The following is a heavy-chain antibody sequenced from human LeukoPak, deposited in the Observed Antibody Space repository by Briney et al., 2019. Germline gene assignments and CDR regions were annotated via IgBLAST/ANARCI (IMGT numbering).Heavy chain of an antibody. CDR2: INDRGST. CDR3: ARVAGSWYYPDY. Sequence: SETLSLTCAVYGGSFSGYYWSWIRQPPGKGLEWIGEINDRGSTNYNPSLKSRLTISVDTSKNQFSLNLRSVTAADTAVYYCARVAGSWYYPDYWGQGTLVTVSS. CDR1: GGSFSGYY. D-gene: IGHD6-13*01. J-gene: IGHJ4*02. V-gene: IGHV4-34*01.